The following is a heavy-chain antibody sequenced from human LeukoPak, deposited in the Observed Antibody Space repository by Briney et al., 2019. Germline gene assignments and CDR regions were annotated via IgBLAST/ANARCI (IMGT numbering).Heavy chain of an antibody. D-gene: IGHD3-22*01. CDR2: ISWNSGSI. Sequence: GGSLRLSCAASGFTFDDYAMHWVRQAPGKGLEWVSGISWNSGSIGYADSVKGRFTISRDNAKNSLYLQMNSLRAEDTALYYCAKDIRRYYDSSGYFDYWGQGTLVTVSS. CDR3: AKDIRRYYDSSGYFDY. CDR1: GFTFDDYA. V-gene: IGHV3-9*01. J-gene: IGHJ4*02.